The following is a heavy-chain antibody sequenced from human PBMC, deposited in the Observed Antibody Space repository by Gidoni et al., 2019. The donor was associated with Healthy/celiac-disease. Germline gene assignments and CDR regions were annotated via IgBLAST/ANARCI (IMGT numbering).Heavy chain of an antibody. CDR3: ARGNYYGSGSYPLYYFDY. CDR1: GVSFSGYY. CDR2: INHSGST. D-gene: IGHD3-10*01. Sequence: QVQLQQWGAGLLKPSETLSLTCAVYGVSFSGYYWSWIRQPPGKGLEWIGEINHSGSTNYIPSLKSRVTISVDTSKNQFSLKLSSVTAADTAVYYCARGNYYGSGSYPLYYFDYWGQGTLVTVSS. V-gene: IGHV4-34*01. J-gene: IGHJ4*02.